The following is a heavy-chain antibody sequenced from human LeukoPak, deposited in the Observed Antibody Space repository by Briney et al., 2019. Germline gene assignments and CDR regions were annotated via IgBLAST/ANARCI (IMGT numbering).Heavy chain of an antibody. J-gene: IGHJ6*04. Sequence: GGSLRRSCAASGFTFSNYWMNWVRQAPGKGLEWVSYISSSGSTIYYADSVKGRFTISRDNAKNSLYLQMNRLRAEDTAVYYCAELGITMIGGVWGKGTTVTISS. CDR3: AELGITMIGGV. D-gene: IGHD3-10*02. CDR1: GFTFSNYW. CDR2: ISSSGSTI. V-gene: IGHV3-48*04.